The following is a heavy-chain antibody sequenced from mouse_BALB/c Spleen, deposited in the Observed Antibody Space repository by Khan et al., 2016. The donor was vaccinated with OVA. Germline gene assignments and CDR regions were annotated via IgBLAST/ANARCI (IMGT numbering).Heavy chain of an antibody. Sequence: EVELVESGGDLVKPGGSLKLSCAASGFTFSSYSMSWVRQTPDKRLEWVATISSGGDYTYYPDNVKGRFTISRDNAKNTLYLQMSSLKSEDTAMYYCGSHLTGSFAYGGQGTLVNVSA. J-gene: IGHJ3*01. V-gene: IGHV5-6*01. CDR2: ISSGGDYT. CDR3: GSHLTGSFAY. CDR1: GFTFSSYS. D-gene: IGHD4-1*01.